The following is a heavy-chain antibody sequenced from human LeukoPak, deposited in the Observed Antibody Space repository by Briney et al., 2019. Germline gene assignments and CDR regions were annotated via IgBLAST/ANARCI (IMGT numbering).Heavy chain of an antibody. CDR3: AASIGTAAGTLDY. CDR2: IYPGDSDT. V-gene: IGHV5-51*01. J-gene: IGHJ4*02. CDR1: GYSFTTYW. Sequence: GESLKISCMASGYSFTTYWTGWVRQMPGKGLEWMGIIYPGDSDTRYSPSFQGQVTISADKSISTAYLQWSSLKASDTAKYYCAASIGTAAGTLDYWGQGTLVTVSS. D-gene: IGHD6-13*01.